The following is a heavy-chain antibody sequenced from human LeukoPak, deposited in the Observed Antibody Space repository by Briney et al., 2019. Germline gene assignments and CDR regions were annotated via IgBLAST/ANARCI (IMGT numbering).Heavy chain of an antibody. J-gene: IGHJ6*04. CDR1: GFTFSSYG. CDR3: AEPLSGSYSMDV. D-gene: IGHD3-10*01. Sequence: GGSLRLSCAASGFTFSSYGMHWVRQAPGKGLEWVAVIWYDGSNKYYADSVKGRFTISRDNSKNTLYLQMNSLRAEDTAVYYCAEPLSGSYSMDVWGKGTTVTVSS. V-gene: IGHV3-33*01. CDR2: IWYDGSNK.